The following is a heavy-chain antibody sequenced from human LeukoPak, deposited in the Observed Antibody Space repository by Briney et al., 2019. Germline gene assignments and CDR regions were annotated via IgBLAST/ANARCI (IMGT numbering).Heavy chain of an antibody. V-gene: IGHV1-18*01. J-gene: IGHJ4*02. CDR1: GYTFTSYG. CDR2: ISAYNGNT. Sequence: ASVKVSCKASGYTFTSYGISWVRQAPGQGLEWMGWISAYNGNTNYAQKLQGRVTMTTDTSTSTAYMELRSLRSDDTAVYYCARLPGIAVAGFPFLFDYWGQGTLVTVSS. CDR3: ARLPGIAVAGFPFLFDY. D-gene: IGHD6-19*01.